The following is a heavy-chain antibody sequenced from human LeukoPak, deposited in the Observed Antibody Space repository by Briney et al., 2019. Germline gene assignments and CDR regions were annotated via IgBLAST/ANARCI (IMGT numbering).Heavy chain of an antibody. J-gene: IGHJ6*02. CDR1: GFTFSSYS. Sequence: GGSLRLSCAASGFTFSSYSMNWVRQAPGKGLEWVSYISSSSSTIYYADSVKGRFTISRDNSKNTLYLQMNSLRAEDTAVYYCARDLLGVRGAVYYGMDVWGQGTTVTVSS. CDR3: ARDLLGVRGAVYYGMDV. CDR2: ISSSSSTI. V-gene: IGHV3-48*01. D-gene: IGHD3-10*01.